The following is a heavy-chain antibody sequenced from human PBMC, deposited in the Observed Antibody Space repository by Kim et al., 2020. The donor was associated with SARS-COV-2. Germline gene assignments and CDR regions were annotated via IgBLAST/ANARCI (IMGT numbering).Heavy chain of an antibody. V-gene: IGHV4-34*01. CDR3: ARGTTTVTRNFDY. J-gene: IGHJ4*02. D-gene: IGHD4-17*01. Sequence: SETLSLTCAVYGGSFSGYYWSWIRQPPGKGLEWIGEINHSGSTNYNPSLKSRVTISVDTSKNQFSLKLSSVTAADTAVYYCARGTTTVTRNFDYWGQGTLVTVSS. CDR1: GGSFSGYY. CDR2: INHSGST.